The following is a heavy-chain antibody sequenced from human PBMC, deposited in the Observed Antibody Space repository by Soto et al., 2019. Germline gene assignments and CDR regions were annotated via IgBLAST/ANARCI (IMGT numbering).Heavy chain of an antibody. V-gene: IGHV3-23*01. CDR2: ISGSGGSS. CDR3: AKVTKRAAAGRYEYYKYGMDV. CDR1: GFAFSTYA. J-gene: IGHJ6*02. Sequence: EVQLLESGGALEHPGGSLRLSCAAAGFAFSTYAMTWVRQAPGKGLEWVSVISGSGGSSYYAASVKGRFTISRDNSKNTLFLQMNGLRAEDTAVCYCAKVTKRAAAGRYEYYKYGMDVWGQGTTVTVSS. D-gene: IGHD6-13*01.